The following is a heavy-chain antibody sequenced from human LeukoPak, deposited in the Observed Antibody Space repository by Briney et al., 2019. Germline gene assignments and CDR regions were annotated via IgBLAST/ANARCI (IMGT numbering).Heavy chain of an antibody. Sequence: PGGCLRLSFAASGFTFSSYGIDWVRQAPGKGLGWVAVISYEGSNKYYADSVKGRFTISRDNSKNTRYLEKNSLRAEDMAVYHCAKDNSRYYGSGSYSNLFDRWGQGTLVTVSS. CDR1: GFTFSSYG. CDR3: AKDNSRYYGSGSYSNLFDR. D-gene: IGHD3-10*01. V-gene: IGHV3-30*18. CDR2: ISYEGSNK. J-gene: IGHJ4*02.